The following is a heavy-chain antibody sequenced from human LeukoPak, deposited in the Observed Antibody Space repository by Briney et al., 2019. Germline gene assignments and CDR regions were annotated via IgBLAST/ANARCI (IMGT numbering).Heavy chain of an antibody. CDR1: GGTFSGCA. Sequence: SVKVSCKASGGTFSGCAISWVRQAPGQGLEWMGRIIPILGIANYAQKLQGRVTMTTDTSTSTAYMELRSLRSEDTAVYYCTTARKRDTWNPRFWGQGTLVSVSS. D-gene: IGHD1-20*01. V-gene: IGHV1-69*04. CDR2: IIPILGIA. CDR3: TTARKRDTWNPRF. J-gene: IGHJ4*02.